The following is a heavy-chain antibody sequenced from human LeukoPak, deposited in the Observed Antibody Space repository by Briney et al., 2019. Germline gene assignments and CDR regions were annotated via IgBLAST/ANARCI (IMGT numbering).Heavy chain of an antibody. V-gene: IGHV4-59*01. Sequence: SETLSLTCTVSGGSISSYYWSWIRQPPGKGLEWIGYIYYIGSTYYNPSLKSRVTISADTSNNQFSLKLSSVTAADTAVYYCAKYGYCGSTSCYFDSWGQGTLVTVSS. J-gene: IGHJ4*02. CDR3: AKYGYCGSTSCYFDS. CDR2: IYYIGST. CDR1: GGSISSYY. D-gene: IGHD2-2*03.